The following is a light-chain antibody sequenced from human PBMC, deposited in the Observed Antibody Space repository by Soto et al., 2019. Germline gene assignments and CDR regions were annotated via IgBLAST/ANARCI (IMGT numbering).Light chain of an antibody. V-gene: IGKV3-15*01. CDR3: QQDHNWPGT. J-gene: IGKJ1*01. CDR2: GAS. Sequence: EKLMTQSPATLSVSLGERATLSCRASQSVSSNLAWYQQKPGQAPRLLIYGASTRATGIPDRFSGSGSGTDVTLTISSRQSEDFAGYFCQQDHNWPGTFGQGTKVEIK. CDR1: QSVSSN.